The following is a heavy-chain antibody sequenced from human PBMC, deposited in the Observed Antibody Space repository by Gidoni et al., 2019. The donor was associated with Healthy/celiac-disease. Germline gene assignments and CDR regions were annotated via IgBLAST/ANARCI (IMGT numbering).Heavy chain of an antibody. D-gene: IGHD3-10*01. CDR3: ARELMVRGVMTSFDY. V-gene: IGHV3-33*01. Sequence: QVQLVESGGGVVQPGRSPRLSCAASGFTFSSYGMHWVRQAPGKGLEWVAVIWYDGSNKYYADSVKGRFTISRDNSKNTLDLQMNSLRAEDTAVYYCARELMVRGVMTSFDYWGQGTLVTVSS. CDR1: GFTFSSYG. J-gene: IGHJ4*02. CDR2: IWYDGSNK.